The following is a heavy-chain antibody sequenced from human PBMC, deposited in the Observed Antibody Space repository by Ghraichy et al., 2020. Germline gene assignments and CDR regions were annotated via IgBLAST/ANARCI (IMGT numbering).Heavy chain of an antibody. CDR1: GFTFDDYG. V-gene: IGHV3-20*04. Sequence: GGSLRLSCAASGFTFDDYGMSWVRQAPGKRLEWVSGLNWNGGNTGYADSVKGRFTISRDNAMNSLYLQMNSLRAEDTALYYCARGGYCSSTSCLPYYYYYMDVWGEGTTVIVSS. CDR2: LNWNGGNT. J-gene: IGHJ6*03. CDR3: ARGGYCSSTSCLPYYYYYMDV. D-gene: IGHD2-2*01.